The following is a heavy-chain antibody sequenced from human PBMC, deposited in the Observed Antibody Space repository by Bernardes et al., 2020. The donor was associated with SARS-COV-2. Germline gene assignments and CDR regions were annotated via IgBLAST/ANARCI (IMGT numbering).Heavy chain of an antibody. CDR3: ARVSSYDSVIYFYDLDF. Sequence: ASMKVSCKASGYTFTSYDINWVRQATGQGLEWMGWMNPNSGNTGYAQKFQGRITMTVDTSITTAYMELSSLGPEDTAVYYCARVSSYDSVIYFYDLDFWGKGTLVTVSS. D-gene: IGHD3-22*01. V-gene: IGHV1-8*01. CDR2: MNPNSGNT. CDR1: GYTFTSYD. J-gene: IGHJ4*02.